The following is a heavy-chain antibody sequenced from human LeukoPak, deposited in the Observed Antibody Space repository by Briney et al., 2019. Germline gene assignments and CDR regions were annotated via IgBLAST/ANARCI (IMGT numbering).Heavy chain of an antibody. Sequence: GGSLRLSCAASGFTFSSYGMHWVRQAPGKGLEWVANIKQDGSEKYYVDSVKGRFTISRDNAKNSLYLQMNSLRAEDTAVYYCARDRAVPTTYWVREYYFDYWGQGTLVTVSS. D-gene: IGHD2-2*01. CDR3: ARDRAVPTTYWVREYYFDY. V-gene: IGHV3-7*01. CDR2: IKQDGSEK. J-gene: IGHJ4*02. CDR1: GFTFSSYG.